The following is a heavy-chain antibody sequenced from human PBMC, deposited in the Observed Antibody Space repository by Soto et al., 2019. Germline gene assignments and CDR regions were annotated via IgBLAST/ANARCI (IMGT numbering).Heavy chain of an antibody. Sequence: GGSLRLSCAASGFTFRSYWMHWVRQAPGEGLVWVSRINGDGSITVYADSVKGRFTISRDNAKNTVYLQMNSLRVEDTAVYYCARPREYGKSFDSWGQGTLVSVSS. CDR1: GFTFRSYW. CDR3: ARPREYGKSFDS. D-gene: IGHD1-1*01. J-gene: IGHJ4*02. CDR2: INGDGSIT. V-gene: IGHV3-74*01.